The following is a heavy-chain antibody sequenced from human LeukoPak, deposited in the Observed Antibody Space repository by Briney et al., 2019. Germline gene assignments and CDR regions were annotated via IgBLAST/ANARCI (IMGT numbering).Heavy chain of an antibody. Sequence: SETLSLTCTVSGGSISSSSYYWGWIRQPPGKGLEWIGSIYYSGSTYYNPSLKSRVTMSVDTSKNQFSLKLSSVTAADTAVYYCARDCSSTSCYWWGFDYWGQGTLVTVSS. CDR2: IYYSGST. J-gene: IGHJ4*02. D-gene: IGHD2-2*01. CDR3: ARDCSSTSCYWWGFDY. V-gene: IGHV4-39*07. CDR1: GGSISSSSYY.